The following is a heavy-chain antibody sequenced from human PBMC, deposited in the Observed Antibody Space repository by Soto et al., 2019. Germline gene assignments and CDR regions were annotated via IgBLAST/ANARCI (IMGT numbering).Heavy chain of an antibody. CDR2: INEDGTKI. V-gene: IGHV3-7*01. CDR3: ARKIGEF. J-gene: IGHJ4*02. Sequence: GGSLRLSCAASGFSFSSYWMSWIRQAPGKGLEWVANINEDGTKIYYVDSVKGRFTISRNNAKNSLYLQMNSLRAEDTAVYYCARKIGEFWGQGTLVTVSS. D-gene: IGHD3-10*01. CDR1: GFSFSSYW.